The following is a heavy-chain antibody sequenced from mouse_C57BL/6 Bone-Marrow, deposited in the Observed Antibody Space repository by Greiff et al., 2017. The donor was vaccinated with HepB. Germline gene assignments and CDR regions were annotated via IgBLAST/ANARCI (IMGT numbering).Heavy chain of an antibody. D-gene: IGHD2-3*01. V-gene: IGHV1-63*01. Sequence: VQLQQSGAELVRPGTSVKMSCKASGYTFTNYWIGWAKQRPGHGLEWIGDIYPGGGYTNYNEKFKGKATLTADKSSSTAYMQFSSLTSEDSAIYYCARFQIYDGYLYYFDYWGQGTTLAVSS. J-gene: IGHJ2*01. CDR1: GYTFTNYW. CDR3: ARFQIYDGYLYYFDY. CDR2: IYPGGGYT.